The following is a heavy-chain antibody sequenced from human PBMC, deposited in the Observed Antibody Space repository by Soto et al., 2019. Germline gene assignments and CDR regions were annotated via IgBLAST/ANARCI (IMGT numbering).Heavy chain of an antibody. CDR3: AREHCSSTTCFPGEWFDP. D-gene: IGHD2-2*01. V-gene: IGHV4-59*01. Sequence: SETLSLTCTVSGGSISNYYWSWIRQPPRKGLEWIGYIYYSGSTSYNPSLKSRVTISVDTSKNQFSLKLSSVTAADTAVYYCAREHCSSTTCFPGEWFDPWGQGTLVTVSS. CDR1: GGSISNYY. CDR2: IYYSGST. J-gene: IGHJ5*02.